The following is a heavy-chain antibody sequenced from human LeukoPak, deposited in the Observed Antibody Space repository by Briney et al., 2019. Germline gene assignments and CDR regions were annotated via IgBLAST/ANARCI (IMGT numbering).Heavy chain of an antibody. J-gene: IGHJ6*04. Sequence: SETLSLTCVVYGGSFSGNYWTWIRQSPGKGLEWIGEINHSGSTNYNPSLKSRVTISVDTSKNQFSLKLSSVTAADTAVYYCARDRLLWFGGSYYYGMDVWGKGTTVTVSS. CDR1: GGSFSGNY. CDR3: ARDRLLWFGGSYYYGMDV. V-gene: IGHV4-34*01. CDR2: INHSGST. D-gene: IGHD3-10*01.